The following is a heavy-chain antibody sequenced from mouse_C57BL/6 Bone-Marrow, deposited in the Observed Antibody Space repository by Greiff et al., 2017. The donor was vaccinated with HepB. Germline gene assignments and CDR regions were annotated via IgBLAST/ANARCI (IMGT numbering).Heavy chain of an antibody. CDR2: IDPEDGDT. CDR3: TVYYGSNPWYFDV. D-gene: IGHD1-1*01. CDR1: GFNIKDYY. Sequence: EVQLQQSGAELVRPGASVKLSCTASGFNIKDYYMHWVKQRPEQGLEWIGRIDPEDGDTEYAPKFQGKATMTADTSSNTAYLQLSSLTSEDTAVYYCTVYYGSNPWYFDVWGTGTTVTVSS. V-gene: IGHV14-1*01. J-gene: IGHJ1*03.